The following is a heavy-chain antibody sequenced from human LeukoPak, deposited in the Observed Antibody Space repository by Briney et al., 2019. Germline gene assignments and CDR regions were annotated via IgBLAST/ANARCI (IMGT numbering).Heavy chain of an antibody. V-gene: IGHV3-21*04. CDR3: ARVAGVSGHTVTTKSYYFDY. CDR2: ISSSSSYI. CDR1: GFTFSDYS. D-gene: IGHD4-17*01. J-gene: IGHJ4*02. Sequence: GGSLRLSCAASGFTFSDYSMKWVRQAPGKGLEWVSSISSSSSYIYYADSVKGRFTISRDNAKNSLYLQMNSLRAEDTAVYYCARVAGVSGHTVTTKSYYFDYWGQGTLVTVSS.